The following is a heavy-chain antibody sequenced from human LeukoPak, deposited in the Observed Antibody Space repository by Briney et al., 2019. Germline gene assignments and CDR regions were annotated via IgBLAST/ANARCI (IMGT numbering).Heavy chain of an antibody. V-gene: IGHV3-15*01. D-gene: IGHD3-10*01. J-gene: IGHJ4*02. Sequence: PGGSLRLSCAASGFPFSDAWMNWVRQAPGKGLERVGRIKTKSDGGTTDYAAPVKGRFTISRDDSKNTLYLQINSLKIEDTAVYYCATDRPWRGVYWGQGTLVTVSS. CDR3: ATDRPWRGVY. CDR1: GFPFSDAW. CDR2: IKTKSDGGTT.